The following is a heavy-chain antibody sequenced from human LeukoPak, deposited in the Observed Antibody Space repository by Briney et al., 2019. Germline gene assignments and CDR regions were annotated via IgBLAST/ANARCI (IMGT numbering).Heavy chain of an antibody. V-gene: IGHV4-39*01. CDR2: IYYSGST. J-gene: IGHJ4*02. CDR3: ARHEEGDGFDY. Sequence: KPSETLSLTCTVSGGSISSSSYYWGWIRQPPGKGLEWIGSIYYSGSTYYNPSLKSRVTISVDTSKNQFSLKLSSVTAADTAVYYCARHEEGDGFDYWGQGTLVTVSS. D-gene: IGHD5-24*01. CDR1: GGSISSSSYY.